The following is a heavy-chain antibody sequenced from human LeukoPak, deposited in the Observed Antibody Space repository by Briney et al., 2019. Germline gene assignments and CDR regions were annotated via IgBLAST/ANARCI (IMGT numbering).Heavy chain of an antibody. CDR3: ASNGLRYFDWLLGDYYYMDV. CDR1: GGSISNY. CDR2: IYTSGST. V-gene: IGHV4-4*08. J-gene: IGHJ6*03. D-gene: IGHD3-9*01. Sequence: SETLSLTCTVSGGSISNYWSWIRQPPGKGLEWIGYIYTSGSTNYNPSLKSRVTISVDTSKNQFSLKLSSVTAADTAVYYCASNGLRYFDWLLGDYYYMDVWGKGTTVTVSS.